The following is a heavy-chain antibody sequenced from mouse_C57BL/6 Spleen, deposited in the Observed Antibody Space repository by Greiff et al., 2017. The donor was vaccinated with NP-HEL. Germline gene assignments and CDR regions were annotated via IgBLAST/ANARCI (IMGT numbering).Heavy chain of an antibody. CDR2: IDPSDSET. V-gene: IGHV1-52*01. CDR3: ARTVVDYYYAMDY. D-gene: IGHD1-1*01. J-gene: IGHJ4*01. CDR1: GYTFTSYW. Sequence: VQLQQPGAELVRPGSSVKLSCKASGYTFTSYWMHWVKQRPIQGLEWIGNIDPSDSETHYNQKFKDKATLTVDKSSSTAYMQLSSLTSEDSAVYYCARTVVDYYYAMDYWGQGTSVTVSS.